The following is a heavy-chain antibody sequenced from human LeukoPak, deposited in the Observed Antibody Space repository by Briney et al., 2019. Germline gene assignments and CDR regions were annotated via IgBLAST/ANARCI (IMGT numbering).Heavy chain of an antibody. CDR3: ARDYYDFWSGYYYYYYYMDV. V-gene: IGHV1-8*01. J-gene: IGHJ6*03. Sequence: ASVKVSCKASGYTFTSYDINWVRQATGQGLEWMGWMNPNSGNTGYAQKFQGRVTMTRNTSISTAYMELSSLRSEDTAVYYCARDYYDFWSGYYYYYYYMDVRGKGTTVTVSS. CDR2: MNPNSGNT. D-gene: IGHD3-3*01. CDR1: GYTFTSYD.